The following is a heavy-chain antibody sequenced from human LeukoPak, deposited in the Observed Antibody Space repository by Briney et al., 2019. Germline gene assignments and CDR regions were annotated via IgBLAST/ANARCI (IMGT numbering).Heavy chain of an antibody. J-gene: IGHJ6*03. CDR2: IYTSGST. CDR3: ARDGAMVRGVPYYMDV. CDR1: GGSISSYY. Sequence: SETLSLTCTVSGGSISSYYWSWIRQPAGKGLEWIGRIYTSGSTNYNPSLKSRVTMSVDPSKNQFSLKLSSVTAADTAVYYCARDGAMVRGVPYYMDVWGKGTTVTISS. V-gene: IGHV4-4*07. D-gene: IGHD3-10*01.